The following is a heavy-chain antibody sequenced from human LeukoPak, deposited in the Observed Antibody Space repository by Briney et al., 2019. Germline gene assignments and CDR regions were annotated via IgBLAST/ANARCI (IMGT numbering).Heavy chain of an antibody. J-gene: IGHJ4*02. Sequence: PGGSLRLSCAASGFTLRYYGMHWVRQAPGKGLEWVAFISYDGSNKYYADSVKGRFTISRDNSKNTLYLQMNSLRAEDTAVYYCARAGGTADYYFDYWGQGTLVTVSS. D-gene: IGHD1-1*01. CDR2: ISYDGSNK. V-gene: IGHV3-30*03. CDR1: GFTLRYYG. CDR3: ARAGGTADYYFDY.